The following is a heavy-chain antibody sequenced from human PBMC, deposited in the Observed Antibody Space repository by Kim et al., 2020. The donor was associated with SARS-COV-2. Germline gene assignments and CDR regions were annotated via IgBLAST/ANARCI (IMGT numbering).Heavy chain of an antibody. D-gene: IGHD6-19*01. Sequence: SETLSLTCTASGGSISSYSWSWIRQPPGKGLEWIGYIYYSGSTNYNPSLKSRVTISVDTSKNQFSLKLSSVTAADTAVYYCASVPPDGSGWYNWFDPWG. CDR1: GGSISSYS. V-gene: IGHV4-59*01. J-gene: IGHJ5*02. CDR3: ASVPPDGSGWYNWFDP. CDR2: IYYSGST.